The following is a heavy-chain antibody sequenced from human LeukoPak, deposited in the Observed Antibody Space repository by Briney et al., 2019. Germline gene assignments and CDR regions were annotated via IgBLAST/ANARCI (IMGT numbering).Heavy chain of an antibody. CDR2: INPNSGGT. Sequence: ASVKVSCKASGYTFTGYYMHWVRQAPGQGLEWMGWINPNSGGTNYAQKFQGRVTMTRDTSISTAYMELSRLRSDDTAVYYCARENPPIRSSTWDRLRAPRNDYFDYWGQGTLVTASS. CDR3: ARENPPIRSSTWDRLRAPRNDYFDY. CDR1: GYTFTGYY. D-gene: IGHD2-2*01. V-gene: IGHV1-2*02. J-gene: IGHJ4*02.